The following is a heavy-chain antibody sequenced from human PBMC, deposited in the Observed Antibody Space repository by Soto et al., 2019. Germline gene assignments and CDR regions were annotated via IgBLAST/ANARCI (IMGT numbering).Heavy chain of an antibody. CDR3: ARVAGVAYCGCDCYHFDY. D-gene: IGHD2-21*02. CDR2: ISYRVDT. V-gene: IGHV4-30-4*01. CDR1: GDSFSSDDYY. J-gene: IGHJ4*02. Sequence: PSETLSLTCTVSGDSFSSDDYYWSWIRQPPGKGLEWIGYISYRVDTYYSPSLKSRVTMSIDTSKNQFSLNVSSMTAADTAVYYCARVAGVAYCGCDCYHFDYWGQGTLVTVSS.